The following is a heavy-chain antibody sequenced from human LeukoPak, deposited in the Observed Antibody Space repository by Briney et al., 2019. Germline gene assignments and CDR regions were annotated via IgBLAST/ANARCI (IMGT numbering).Heavy chain of an antibody. Sequence: GGSLRLSCGASGFTFSSYAMHWVRQAPGKGLEWVAVISYDGSNKDYADSVKGRFTISRDDSKNTLFLQMNSLRIDDTAEYYCARLKAVAGPHYYFDYWGQRTLVTVSS. CDR3: ARLKAVAGPHYYFDY. D-gene: IGHD6-19*01. CDR1: GFTFSSYA. CDR2: ISYDGSNK. J-gene: IGHJ4*02. V-gene: IGHV3-30*04.